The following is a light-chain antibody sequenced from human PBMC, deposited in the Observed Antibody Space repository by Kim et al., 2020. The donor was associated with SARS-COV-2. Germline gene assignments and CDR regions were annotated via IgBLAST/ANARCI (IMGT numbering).Light chain of an antibody. CDR2: GDY. Sequence: GDTGNLPCRENQGIINYLKWYQQQPGKAPKHLIYGDYSLQGGVPSRFSGSGSGADFTLTISRLQTEDFATYYWQQGYNTLRRTFGQGTKLEI. J-gene: IGKJ2*01. CDR3: QQGYNTLRRT. CDR1: QGIINY. V-gene: IGKV1-39*01.